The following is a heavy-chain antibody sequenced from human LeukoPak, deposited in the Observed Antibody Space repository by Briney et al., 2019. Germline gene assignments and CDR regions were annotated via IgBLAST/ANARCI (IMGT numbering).Heavy chain of an antibody. CDR3: ARGGVGAIFGVVILNWFDP. CDR1: GGSFSGYY. Sequence: SETLSLTCAVYGGSFSGYYWSWIRQPPGKGLEWIGEINHSGSTNYNPSLKSRVTIPVDTSKNQFSLKLSSVTAADTAVYYCARGGVGAIFGVVILNWFDPWGQGTLVTVSS. J-gene: IGHJ5*02. D-gene: IGHD3-3*01. V-gene: IGHV4-34*01. CDR2: INHSGST.